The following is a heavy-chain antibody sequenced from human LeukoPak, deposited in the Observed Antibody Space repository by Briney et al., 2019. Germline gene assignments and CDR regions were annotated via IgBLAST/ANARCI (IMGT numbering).Heavy chain of an antibody. CDR2: INHSGST. CDR3: ARGLPRGYSYGRSNFDY. Sequence: PSETLSLTCAVYGESFSGYYWSWLRQPPGKGLEWVGEINHSGSTNYNPSLKSRVTISVDTSKNQFSLKLSSVTAADTAVYYCARGLPRGYSYGRSNFDYWGQGTLVTVSS. J-gene: IGHJ4*02. D-gene: IGHD5-18*01. V-gene: IGHV4-34*01. CDR1: GESFSGYY.